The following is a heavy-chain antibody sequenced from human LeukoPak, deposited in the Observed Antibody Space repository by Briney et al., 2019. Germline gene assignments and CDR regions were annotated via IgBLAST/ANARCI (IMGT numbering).Heavy chain of an antibody. CDR2: ISGSGDNT. V-gene: IGHV3-23*01. CDR3: ARDRSCTGGSCYMDV. J-gene: IGHJ6*03. CDR1: GFTFSSYS. D-gene: IGHD2-15*01. Sequence: PGGSLRLSCAASGFTFSSYSMNWVRQAPGKGLEWVSGISGSGDNTNYADSVKGRFTISRDNSKNTLSLQMSSLRVEDTAVYYCARDRSCTGGSCYMDVWGRGTTVTVSS.